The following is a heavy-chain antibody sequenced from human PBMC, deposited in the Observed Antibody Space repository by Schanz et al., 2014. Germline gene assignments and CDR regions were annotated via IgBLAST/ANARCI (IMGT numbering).Heavy chain of an antibody. CDR3: ARGGYSSGWYDRDIAHFDY. CDR1: GYPFTSDD. V-gene: IGHV1-18*01. J-gene: IGHJ4*02. CDR2: MNPDSGNT. D-gene: IGHD6-19*01. Sequence: QVQLVQSGAEVKKPGSSVKVSCRASGYPFTSDDITWVRQAPGQGLEWMGWMNPDSGNTNYAQKLQGRVTMTTDTSTSTAYMELRSLRSDDTAVYYCARGGYSSGWYDRDIAHFDYWGQGTLVTVSS.